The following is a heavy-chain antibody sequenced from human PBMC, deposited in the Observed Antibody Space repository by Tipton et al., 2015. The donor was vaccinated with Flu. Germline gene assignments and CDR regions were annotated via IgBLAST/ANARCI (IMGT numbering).Heavy chain of an antibody. CDR3: ARGPQVPVWPYYYGMDV. Sequence: GSLRLSCAASGFTVTSSYMSWVRQAPGKGLEWVSVIYGGGTTDYADSVKDRLTISRDKSKNALYLQMSSLRAEDTAVYYCARGPQVPVWPYYYGMDVWGQGTTVTVSS. V-gene: IGHV3-53*01. J-gene: IGHJ6*02. CDR2: IYGGGTT. D-gene: IGHD2-2*01. CDR1: GFTVTSSY.